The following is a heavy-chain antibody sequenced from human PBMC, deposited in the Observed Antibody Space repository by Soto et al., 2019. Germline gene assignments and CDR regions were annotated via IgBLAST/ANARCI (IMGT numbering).Heavy chain of an antibody. J-gene: IGHJ4*02. CDR1: GGTFTSYT. CDR3: AKDYGGKDGDY. V-gene: IGHV1-69*08. CDR2: IIPILGIA. Sequence: QVQLVQSGAEVKKPGSSVKVSCKASGGTFTSYTISWVRQAPGQGLEWMGRIIPILGIANYAQKFQGRVTITADKDTSTAYMELSSLRSEDTAVYYCAKDYGGKDGDYWGQGTLVTVSS. D-gene: IGHD4-17*01.